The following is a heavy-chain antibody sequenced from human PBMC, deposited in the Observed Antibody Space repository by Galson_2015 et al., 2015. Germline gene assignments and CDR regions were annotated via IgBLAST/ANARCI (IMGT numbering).Heavy chain of an antibody. Sequence: SVKVSCKASGYTFTGYDINWVRQATGQGLEWMGWMNPNSGNTGYAQKFQGRVTMTRNTSISTAYMELSSLRSEDTAVYYCARGLGTTVTTFLAYWGQGTLVTVSS. J-gene: IGHJ4*02. CDR1: GYTFTGYD. CDR3: ARGLGTTVTTFLAY. CDR2: MNPNSGNT. D-gene: IGHD4-17*01. V-gene: IGHV1-8*01.